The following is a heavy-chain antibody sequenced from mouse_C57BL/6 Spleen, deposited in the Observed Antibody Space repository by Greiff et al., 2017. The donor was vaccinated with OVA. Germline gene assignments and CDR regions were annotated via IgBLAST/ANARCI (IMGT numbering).Heavy chain of an antibody. D-gene: IGHD1-1*01. V-gene: IGHV5-17*01. CDR3: ARAGVTVVATRYFDV. CDR2: ISSGSSTI. J-gene: IGHJ1*03. Sequence: EVKLQESGGGLVKPGGSLKLSCAASGFTFSDYGMHWVRQAPEKGLEWVAYISSGSSTIYYADTVKGRFTISRDNAKNTLFLQMTSLRSEDTAMYYCARAGVTVVATRYFDVWGTGTTVTVSS. CDR1: GFTFSDYG.